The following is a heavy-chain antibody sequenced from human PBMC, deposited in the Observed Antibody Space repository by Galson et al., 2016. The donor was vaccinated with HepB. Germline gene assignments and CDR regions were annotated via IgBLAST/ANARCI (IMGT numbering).Heavy chain of an antibody. D-gene: IGHD5-12*01. Sequence: SETLSLTCTVSGGSTSIYYWSWIRQPPGKGLEWIGYINYSGSSNYNPSLKSRVTISIDTSKSQFSLKLTSVTAADTAVYYCASSSGGYDAIFDFWGQGTLVTVSS. CDR3: ASSSGGYDAIFDF. CDR1: GGSTSIYY. V-gene: IGHV4-59*12. CDR2: INYSGSS. J-gene: IGHJ4*02.